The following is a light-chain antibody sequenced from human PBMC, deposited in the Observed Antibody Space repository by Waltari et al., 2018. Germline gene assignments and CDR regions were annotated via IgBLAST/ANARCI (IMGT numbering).Light chain of an antibody. V-gene: IGLV3-1*01. CDR1: KLGDKY. Sequence: SSELTQTHSVSVSPGQTSSSTCSGDKLGDKYVCWYQQKPGNSPEVVIYQDSLRPSGIPERFSGSNSGNTATLTISGTQTVDDADYYCQAWDSGVVFGGGTKLTVL. CDR3: QAWDSGVV. J-gene: IGLJ3*02. CDR2: QDS.